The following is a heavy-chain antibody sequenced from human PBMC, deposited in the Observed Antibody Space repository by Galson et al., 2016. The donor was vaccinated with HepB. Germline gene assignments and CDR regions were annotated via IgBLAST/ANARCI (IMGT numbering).Heavy chain of an antibody. D-gene: IGHD3-9*01. V-gene: IGHV3-30*18. Sequence: SLRLSCAASGFTFNVYGMHWVRQAPGKGPEWAASISHDGSNSYHVDSVKGRFTISRDNFKSTLYLEMNSLRGEDTAIYYCAKGDYDVLRYSDHWGQGTLVTVSS. CDR2: ISHDGSNS. CDR1: GFTFNVYG. J-gene: IGHJ4*02. CDR3: AKGDYDVLRYSDH.